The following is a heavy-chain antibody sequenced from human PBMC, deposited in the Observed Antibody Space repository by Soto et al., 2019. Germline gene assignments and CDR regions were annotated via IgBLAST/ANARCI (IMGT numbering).Heavy chain of an antibody. CDR2: IGVYNGKT. Sequence: QEPLVQSGCEVKKPGASVRVSCKASGYTFTKYGITWVRQAPGQGLEWMGWIGVYNGKTNYARKLQGRVIMTADTSASTAYMELRSLRSDDTAVYYCSRARYCTSPSCYNHYYYGMDIWGQGTTVSVSS. J-gene: IGHJ6*02. CDR1: GYTFTKYG. V-gene: IGHV1-18*04. CDR3: SRARYCTSPSCYNHYYYGMDI. D-gene: IGHD2-2*02.